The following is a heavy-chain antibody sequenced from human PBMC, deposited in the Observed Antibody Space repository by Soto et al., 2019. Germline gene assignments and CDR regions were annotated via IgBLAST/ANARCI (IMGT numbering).Heavy chain of an antibody. Sequence: EVLLVESGGGLVQPGGSLRLSCTASGFTFSSYEMNWVRQAPGKGLEWISYISTSGRTIFDAGSVKGRFTISRDNTRHTLFLQMDSLRPEDTAVYYCARQPAQVYEASPKWFDPWGQGTLVIVSS. CDR3: ARQPAQVYEASPKWFDP. CDR1: GFTFSSYE. V-gene: IGHV3-48*03. CDR2: ISTSGRTI. J-gene: IGHJ5*02. D-gene: IGHD3-16*01.